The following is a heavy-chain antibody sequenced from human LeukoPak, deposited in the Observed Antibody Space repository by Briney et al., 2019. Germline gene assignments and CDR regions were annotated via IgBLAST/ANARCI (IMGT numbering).Heavy chain of an antibody. CDR2: IRYDGSNK. CDR3: AKDLDDSSGYFDY. Sequence: GGSLRLSCAASGFTFSSYDMHWVRQAPGKGLEWVAFIRYDGSNKYYADSVKGRFTISRDNSKNTLYLQMNSLRAEDTAVYYCAKDLDDSSGYFDYWGQGTLVTVSS. D-gene: IGHD3-22*01. CDR1: GFTFSSYD. J-gene: IGHJ4*02. V-gene: IGHV3-30*02.